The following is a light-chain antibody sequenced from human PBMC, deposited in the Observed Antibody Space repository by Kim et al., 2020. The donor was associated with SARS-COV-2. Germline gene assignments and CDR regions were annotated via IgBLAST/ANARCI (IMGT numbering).Light chain of an antibody. V-gene: IGKV1-33*01. CDR2: DAS. CDR3: QHYITLPYT. CDR1: HDISHY. Sequence: DVQMTQSPSSLSASVGDRVTITCQASHDISHYVNWYQQKPGKAPKLLIYDASILDTGVTSRFSGSGSGTDFSFTISSLQPEDVATYHCQHYITLPYTFGQGTKLEIK. J-gene: IGKJ2*01.